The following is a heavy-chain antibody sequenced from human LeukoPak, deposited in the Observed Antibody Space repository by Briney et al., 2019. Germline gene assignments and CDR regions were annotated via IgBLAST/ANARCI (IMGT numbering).Heavy chain of an antibody. CDR2: IKQDGSEK. V-gene: IGHV3-7*01. J-gene: IGHJ4*02. D-gene: IGHD6-13*01. Sequence: GGSLRLSCAASGFTFSSYWMSWVRQAPGKGLEWVANIKQDGSEKYYVDSVKGRFTISRDNAKNSLYLQMNSLRAEDTAVYYCAREMSTAAAANFDYWGQGTLVTVSS. CDR1: GFTFSSYW. CDR3: AREMSTAAAANFDY.